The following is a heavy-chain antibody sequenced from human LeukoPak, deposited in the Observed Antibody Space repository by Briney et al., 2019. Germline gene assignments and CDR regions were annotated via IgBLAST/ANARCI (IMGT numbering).Heavy chain of an antibody. CDR2: INPNSGGT. D-gene: IGHD5-18*01. J-gene: IGHJ3*02. Sequence: ASVKVSCKASGYTFTAYYMHWVRQAPGQGLEWMGWINPNSGGTIYAQKFQDRVTMTRDTSISTAYLDLSSLTSGDTAVYYCARVETPMVVDAFDIWGQGTVVTVSS. V-gene: IGHV1-2*02. CDR3: ARVETPMVVDAFDI. CDR1: GYTFTAYY.